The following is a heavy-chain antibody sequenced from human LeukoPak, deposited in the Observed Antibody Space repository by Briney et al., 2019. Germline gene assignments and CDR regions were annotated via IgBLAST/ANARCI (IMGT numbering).Heavy chain of an antibody. CDR2: INYDGSNK. Sequence: GGSLRLSCAASGFTFNSYGIHWVRQAPGKGLEWVAVINYDGSNKYYADSVKGRFTISRDNSKNTLYLQMSSLRVEDTAVYYCARALSTGGRIDYWGQGTLVTVSS. CDR3: ARALSTGGRIDY. V-gene: IGHV3-33*01. D-gene: IGHD2-8*02. CDR1: GFTFNSYG. J-gene: IGHJ4*02.